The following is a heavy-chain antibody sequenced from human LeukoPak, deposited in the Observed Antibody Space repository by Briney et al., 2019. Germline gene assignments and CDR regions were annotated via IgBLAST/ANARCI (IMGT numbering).Heavy chain of an antibody. V-gene: IGHV3-7*04. CDR2: IKQDGSEN. D-gene: IGHD2-21*01. CDR1: GFSLSNYW. CDR3: ARSRLLKFDCFNM. J-gene: IGHJ3*02. Sequence: GGSLRLSCVGSGFSLSNYWMGWVRQAPGKGLEWVANIKQDGSENYYVDSVKGRFTISRDNAKNSLFLEMNSLRAEDTAVYYCARSRLLKFDCFNMWGQGTMVTVSS.